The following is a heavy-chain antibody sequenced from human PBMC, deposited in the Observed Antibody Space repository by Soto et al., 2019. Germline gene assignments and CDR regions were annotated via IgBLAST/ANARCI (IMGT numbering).Heavy chain of an antibody. J-gene: IGHJ6*02. CDR1: GYTFTSYA. CDR3: AGGGCSGGSCYDYYYYGMDV. D-gene: IGHD2-15*01. Sequence: QVPLVQSGAEVKKPGASVKVSCKASGYTFTSYAMHWVRQAPGQRLEWMGWINAGNGNTKYSQKFQGRVTITRDTSAGTAYMELSSLRSEDTAVYYCAGGGCSGGSCYDYYYYGMDVWGQGTTVTVSS. V-gene: IGHV1-3*01. CDR2: INAGNGNT.